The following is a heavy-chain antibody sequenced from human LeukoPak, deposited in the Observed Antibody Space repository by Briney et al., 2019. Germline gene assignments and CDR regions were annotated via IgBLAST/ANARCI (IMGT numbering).Heavy chain of an antibody. D-gene: IGHD2-21*02. CDR1: GGSLSSYY. CDR3: ARDVYCGGDCSYFDS. J-gene: IGHJ4*02. Sequence: SETLSITCTVSGGSLSSYYWSWTRQPPGKGLEWIGYICSSGSTNYNPSLKSRVTLSLDTSRNQFSLKLTSVTAADTAVYYCARDVYCGGDCSYFDSWGQGTLVTVSS. CDR2: ICSSGST. V-gene: IGHV4-59*01.